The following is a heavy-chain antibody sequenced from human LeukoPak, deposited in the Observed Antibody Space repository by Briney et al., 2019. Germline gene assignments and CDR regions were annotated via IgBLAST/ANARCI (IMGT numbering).Heavy chain of an antibody. D-gene: IGHD2-2*01. CDR2: IKEDGTEK. CDR1: GFTFSDFW. V-gene: IGHV3-7*01. J-gene: IGHJ6*02. CDR3: ARVGGQLPYYYYYGMDV. Sequence: EGSLRLSCAGSGFTFSDFWMTWVRQTPGKGLEWVANIKEDGTEKNLVDSVKGRFTISRDNAENSLYLQMRAEDTAVYYCARVGGQLPYYYYYGMDVWGQGTTVTVSS.